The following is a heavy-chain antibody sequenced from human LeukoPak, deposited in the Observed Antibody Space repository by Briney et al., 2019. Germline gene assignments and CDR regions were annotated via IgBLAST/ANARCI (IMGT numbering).Heavy chain of an antibody. D-gene: IGHD6-19*01. CDR2: IYYSGST. CDR3: ARGGDSSGWYYN. V-gene: IGHV4-59*08. J-gene: IGHJ4*02. CDR1: GGSISSYY. Sequence: SETLSLTCTVSGGSISSYYWSWIRQPPGKGLEWIGYIYYSGSTNYNPSLKSRVTISVDTSKNQFSLKLSSVTAADTAVYYCARGGDSSGWYYNWGQGTLVTVSS.